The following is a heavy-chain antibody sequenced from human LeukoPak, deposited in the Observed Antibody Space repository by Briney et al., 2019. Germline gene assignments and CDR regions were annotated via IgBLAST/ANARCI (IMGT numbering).Heavy chain of an antibody. CDR3: AKVRLASDFDY. D-gene: IGHD3-22*01. J-gene: IGHJ4*02. CDR2: SSNGGSTI. CDR1: GFTFSDFY. V-gene: IGHV3-11*04. Sequence: GGSLRLSCAASGFTFSDFYMTWIRQAPGKGLEWVSYSSNGGSTIYYADSVKGRFTISRDNSKNTLYLQMNSLRAEDTAVYYCAKVRLASDFDYWGQGTLVTVSS.